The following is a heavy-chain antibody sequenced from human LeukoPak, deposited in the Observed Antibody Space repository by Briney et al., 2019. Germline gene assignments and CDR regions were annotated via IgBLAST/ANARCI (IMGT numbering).Heavy chain of an antibody. V-gene: IGHV4-39*01. J-gene: IGHJ4*02. CDR3: ARLDDSSGHLH. Sequence: SETLSLTCTVSGGSISSSSYYWGWIRQPPGKGLEWIGSIYYSGSTYYNPSLKSRVTISVDTSKNQFSLKLSSVTAADTAVYYCARLDDSSGHLHWGQGTLVTVSS. CDR2: IYYSGST. CDR1: GGSISSSSYY. D-gene: IGHD3-22*01.